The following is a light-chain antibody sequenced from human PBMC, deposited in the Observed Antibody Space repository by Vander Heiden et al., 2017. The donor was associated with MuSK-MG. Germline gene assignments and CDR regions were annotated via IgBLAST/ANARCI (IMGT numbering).Light chain of an antibody. CDR3: SSYTSSSRVV. Sequence: QSALTQPPSVSGSPGQSITISCTGTSSDVGGYNYVSWYQQHPGKAPKLMIYDVSNRPSGVSNRFSGSKSGNTASLTISGLQAEDEADYYCSSYTSSSRVVFGGGTKLTVL. J-gene: IGLJ2*01. CDR1: SSDVGGYNY. V-gene: IGLV2-14*03. CDR2: DVS.